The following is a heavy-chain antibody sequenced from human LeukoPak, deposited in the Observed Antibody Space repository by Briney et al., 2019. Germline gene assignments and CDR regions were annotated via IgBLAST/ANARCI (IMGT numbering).Heavy chain of an antibody. J-gene: IGHJ5*02. CDR1: GYTFTGYY. Sequence: ASVKVSCKASGYTFTGYYMHWVRQAPGQGLEWMGWINPNSGGTNYAQKFQGRVTMTRDTSISTAYMELSRLRSDDTAVYYCARLYDYSNWFDPWGQGTLVTVSS. D-gene: IGHD4-11*01. CDR3: ARLYDYSNWFDP. CDR2: INPNSGGT. V-gene: IGHV1-2*02.